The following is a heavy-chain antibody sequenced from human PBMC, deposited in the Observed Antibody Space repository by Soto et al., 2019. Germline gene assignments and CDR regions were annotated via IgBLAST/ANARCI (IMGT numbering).Heavy chain of an antibody. V-gene: IGHV6-1*01. Sequence: PSQTLSLTCVISGDSVSSNSAAWNWIRHSPSRGLEWLGRTYYRSKWYNDYAVSMRSRVTINPDTTKNQFSRQLNSATPEDTAVYYCATWRFDYWGQGTLVTVSS. CDR2: TYYRSKWYN. CDR3: ATWRFDY. J-gene: IGHJ4*02. CDR1: GDSVSSNSAA.